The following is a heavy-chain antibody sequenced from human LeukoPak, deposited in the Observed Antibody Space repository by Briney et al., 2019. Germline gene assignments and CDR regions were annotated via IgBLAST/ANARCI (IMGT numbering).Heavy chain of an antibody. CDR2: ISWNSGSI. CDR1: GFTFDDYA. Sequence: GGSLRLSCAASGFTFDDYAMNWVRQAPGKGLEWVSGISWNSGSIGYADSVKGRFTISRDNAKNSLYLQMNSLRAEDTALYYCAKDFEYSSSSIDYWGQGTLVTVSS. CDR3: AKDFEYSSSSIDY. V-gene: IGHV3-9*01. D-gene: IGHD6-6*01. J-gene: IGHJ4*02.